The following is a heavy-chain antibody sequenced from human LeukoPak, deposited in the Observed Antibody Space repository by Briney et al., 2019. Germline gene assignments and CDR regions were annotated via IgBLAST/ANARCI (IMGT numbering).Heavy chain of an antibody. CDR3: ARDLFDSSGYYYVGPYYYYYGMDV. Sequence: GGSLRLSCAASGFTFSSYSMNRVRQAPGKGLEWVSSISSSSSYIYYADSVKGRFTISRDNAKNSLYLQMNSLRAEDTAVYYCARDLFDSSGYYYVGPYYYYYGMDVWGQGTTVTVSS. CDR2: ISSSSSYI. J-gene: IGHJ6*02. V-gene: IGHV3-21*01. D-gene: IGHD3-22*01. CDR1: GFTFSSYS.